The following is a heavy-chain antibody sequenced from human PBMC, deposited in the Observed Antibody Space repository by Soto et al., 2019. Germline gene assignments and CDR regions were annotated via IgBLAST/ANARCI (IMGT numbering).Heavy chain of an antibody. CDR3: VRGGGGGLFDP. CDR1: GFTFSDYY. D-gene: IGHD2-15*01. J-gene: IGHJ5*02. CDR2: ISPGSRYP. Sequence: QVQLVESGGGLVTPGGSLRLSCASSGFTFSDYYMSWIRQAPGMGLEWLSYISPGSRYPAYADSVKGRFTISRDNARRSLSLQMNSLTVDDTAIYYCVRGGGGGLFDPWGQGSMVTVSS. V-gene: IGHV3-11*06.